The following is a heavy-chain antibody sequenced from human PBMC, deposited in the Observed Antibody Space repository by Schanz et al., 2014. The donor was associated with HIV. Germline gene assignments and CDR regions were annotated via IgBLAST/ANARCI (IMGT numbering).Heavy chain of an antibody. J-gene: IGHJ4*01. CDR2: ITESGGRT. CDR3: VRDAAGRFSDRSPGY. D-gene: IGHD2-15*01. CDR1: GFTFSTND. V-gene: IGHV3-23*04. Sequence: EQLVESGGGVVQPGRSLRLSCAASGFTFSTNDMHWVRQVPGKGLEWVSSITESGGRTYYADSVNGRFTISRDNSKNTLYLQMNSLRVEDTAVYYCVRDAAGRFSDRSPGYWGQGTLVIVSS.